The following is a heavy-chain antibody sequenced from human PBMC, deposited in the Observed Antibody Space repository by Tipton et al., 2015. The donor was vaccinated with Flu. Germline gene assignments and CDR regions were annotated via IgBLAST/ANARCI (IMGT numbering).Heavy chain of an antibody. V-gene: IGHV4-34*01. Sequence: TLSLTCAVYGGSFSGYYWSWIRQPPGKGLEWIGEINHSGSTNYNPSRKSRVTISVDTSKNHFSLKLSSVTAADTAVYYCARKYCSSPTCYSRRPSNAFDIWGQGPMVSVSS. CDR3: ARKYCSSPTCYSRRPSNAFDI. CDR1: GGSFSGYY. D-gene: IGHD2-2*01. J-gene: IGHJ3*02. CDR2: INHSGST.